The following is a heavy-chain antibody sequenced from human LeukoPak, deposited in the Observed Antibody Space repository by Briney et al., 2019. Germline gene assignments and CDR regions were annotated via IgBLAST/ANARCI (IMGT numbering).Heavy chain of an antibody. CDR3: ARDKSRTYGSADAFDI. D-gene: IGHD3-10*01. CDR1: GASLSSYY. J-gene: IGHJ3*02. CDR2: IYISGST. Sequence: PSETLSLTCTFSGASLSSYYWNWIRQPAGKGLEWIGRIYISGSTNYNPSLKSRVTMSVDTSKNQFSLKLSSVTAADTAVYYCARDKSRTYGSADAFDIWGQGTMVTVSS. V-gene: IGHV4-4*07.